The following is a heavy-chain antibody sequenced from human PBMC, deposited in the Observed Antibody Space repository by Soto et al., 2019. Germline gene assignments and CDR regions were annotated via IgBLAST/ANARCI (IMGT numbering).Heavy chain of an antibody. CDR1: GGSISSGGYY. V-gene: IGHV4-31*03. J-gene: IGHJ6*02. CDR2: FYNSGSV. CDR3: ARGTVTNLYYYYYGMDV. D-gene: IGHD4-4*01. Sequence: PSETLSLTCTVSGGSISSGGYYWSWIRQHPGKGLEWVGYFYNSGSVFYNPSLKSRVTISVDTSKNQFSLKLISVTAADTAVYYCARGTVTNLYYYYYGMDVWGRGTTVTVSS.